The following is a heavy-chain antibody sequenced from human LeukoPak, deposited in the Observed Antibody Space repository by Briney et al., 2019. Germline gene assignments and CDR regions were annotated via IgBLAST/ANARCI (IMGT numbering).Heavy chain of an antibody. CDR1: GFTFSSYG. Sequence: GGSLRLSCAASGFTFSSYGMHWVRQAPGKGLEWVAVIWYDGSNKYYADSVKGRFTISRDNAKNSLYLQMNSLRDEDTAVYYCASSGSYRFDYWGQGALVTVSS. J-gene: IGHJ4*02. V-gene: IGHV3-33*01. CDR3: ASSGSYRFDY. D-gene: IGHD1-26*01. CDR2: IWYDGSNK.